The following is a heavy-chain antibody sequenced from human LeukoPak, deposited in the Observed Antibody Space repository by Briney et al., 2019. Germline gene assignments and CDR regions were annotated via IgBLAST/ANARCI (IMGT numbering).Heavy chain of an antibody. Sequence: TSETLSLTCTVSGGSISSYYWSWIRQPAGKGLEWIGRIYTSGSTNYNPSLKSRVTMSVDTSKNQFSLKLSSVTAADTAVYYCARDCSSTSCYRAFDYWGQGTLVTVSS. J-gene: IGHJ4*02. CDR2: IYTSGST. V-gene: IGHV4-4*07. CDR3: ARDCSSTSCYRAFDY. D-gene: IGHD2-2*01. CDR1: GGSISSYY.